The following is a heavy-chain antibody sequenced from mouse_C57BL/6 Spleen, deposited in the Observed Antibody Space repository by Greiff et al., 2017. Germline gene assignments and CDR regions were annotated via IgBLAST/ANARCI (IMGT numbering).Heavy chain of an antibody. D-gene: IGHD1-1*01. V-gene: IGHV1-5*01. Sequence: EVQLQQSGTVLARPGASVQMSCKTSGYTFTSYWMHWVKQRPGQGLEWIGALYPGNSDTSYNQKFKGKAKLTAVTSASTAYMELSSLTNEDSAVYYCTRAVVGEVKTFDYWGQGTTLTVSS. J-gene: IGHJ2*01. CDR3: TRAVVGEVKTFDY. CDR2: LYPGNSDT. CDR1: GYTFTSYW.